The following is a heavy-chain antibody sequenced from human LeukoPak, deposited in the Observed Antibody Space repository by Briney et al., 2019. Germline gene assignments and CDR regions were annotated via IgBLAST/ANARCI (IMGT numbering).Heavy chain of an antibody. Sequence: ASVKLSCKASGYTFTSFYMHWVRQAPGQGLEWMGIINPRGGSASSAQKFQGRVTLTKDTSTSTVYMELSSLRSEDTAVYYCARGPPNWGYDYWGQGTLVTVSS. CDR1: GYTFTSFY. J-gene: IGHJ4*02. D-gene: IGHD7-27*01. CDR2: INPRGGSA. V-gene: IGHV1-46*01. CDR3: ARGPPNWGYDY.